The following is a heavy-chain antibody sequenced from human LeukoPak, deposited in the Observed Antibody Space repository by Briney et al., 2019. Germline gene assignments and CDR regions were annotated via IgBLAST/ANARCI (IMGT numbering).Heavy chain of an antibody. CDR2: IIPIFGTA. Sequence: GSSVKVSCKASGGTFSSYAISWVRQAPGQGLEWMGGIIPIFGTANYAQKFQGRVTITTDESTSTAYMELSSLRSEDTAVYYCARAFEDIVVAGDRNPSFDPWGQGTLVTVSS. CDR3: ARAFEDIVVAGDRNPSFDP. V-gene: IGHV1-69*05. J-gene: IGHJ5*02. D-gene: IGHD2-2*01. CDR1: GGTFSSYA.